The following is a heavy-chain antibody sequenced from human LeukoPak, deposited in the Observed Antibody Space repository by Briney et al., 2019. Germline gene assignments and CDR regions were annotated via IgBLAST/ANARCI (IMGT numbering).Heavy chain of an antibody. J-gene: IGHJ4*02. CDR3: ARAIRGRIAARPYYFDY. D-gene: IGHD6-6*01. Sequence: ASVKVSCKASGYTFTSYDINWVRQATGQGLEWMGWMNPNSGNTGYAQKFQGRVTMTRNTSISTANMELSSLRSEDTAVYYCARAIRGRIAARPYYFDYWGQGTLVTVSS. CDR2: MNPNSGNT. CDR1: GYTFTSYD. V-gene: IGHV1-8*01.